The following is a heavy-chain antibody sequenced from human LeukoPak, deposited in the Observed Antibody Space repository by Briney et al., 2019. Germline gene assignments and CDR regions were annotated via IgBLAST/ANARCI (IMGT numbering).Heavy chain of an antibody. CDR2: ISGSGGTT. Sequence: GGSLRLSCAASGFTFSDYYMSWIRQAPGKGLEWVSAISGSGGTTYYADSVKGRFTISRDNSKNTLYLQMNSLRAEDTAVYYCAELGITMIGGVWGKGTTVTISS. J-gene: IGHJ6*04. CDR3: AELGITMIGGV. V-gene: IGHV3-23*01. D-gene: IGHD3-10*02. CDR1: GFTFSDYY.